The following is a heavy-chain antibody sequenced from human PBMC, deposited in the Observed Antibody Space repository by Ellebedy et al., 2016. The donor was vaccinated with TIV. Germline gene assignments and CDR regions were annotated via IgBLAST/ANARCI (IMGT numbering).Heavy chain of an antibody. D-gene: IGHD5-18*01. CDR2: INPNSGGT. V-gene: IGHV1-2*02. J-gene: IGHJ4*02. Sequence: ASVKVSCXASGYTFTGYYMHWVRQAPGQGLEWMGWINPNSGGTNYAQKFQGRVTMTRDTSISTAYMELSRLRSDDTAVYYCARDARGQLWLSYYFDYWGQGTLVTVSS. CDR1: GYTFTGYY. CDR3: ARDARGQLWLSYYFDY.